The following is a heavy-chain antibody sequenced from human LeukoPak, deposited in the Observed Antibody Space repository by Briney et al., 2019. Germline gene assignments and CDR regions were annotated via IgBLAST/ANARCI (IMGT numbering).Heavy chain of an antibody. CDR2: IDSKTGNP. J-gene: IGHJ5*02. V-gene: IGHV7-4-1*02. CDR3: ARDVGYYDSSGYYLGWFDR. CDR1: GYTFTSYS. Sequence: ASVKVSCKASGYTFTSYSINWVRQAPGQGLEWMGWIDSKTGNPTYAQGFTGRFVFSLDTSVTTAYLQMSSLTSEDTAVYYCARDVGYYDSSGYYLGWFDRWGQGTLVTVSS. D-gene: IGHD3-22*01.